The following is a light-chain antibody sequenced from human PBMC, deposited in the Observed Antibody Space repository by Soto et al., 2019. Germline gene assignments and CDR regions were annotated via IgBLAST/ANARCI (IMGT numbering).Light chain of an antibody. J-gene: IGLJ1*01. CDR3: NSYTSSSTYV. CDR2: DVS. Sequence: QSALTQPASVSGSPGQSITISCTGTTSDVGRYNYVSWYQQHPGKAPKLIIYDVSNRPSGVSNRFSGSKSGNTASLTISELQAEDEADYYCNSYTSSSTYVFGTGTKVTVL. CDR1: TSDVGRYNY. V-gene: IGLV2-14*01.